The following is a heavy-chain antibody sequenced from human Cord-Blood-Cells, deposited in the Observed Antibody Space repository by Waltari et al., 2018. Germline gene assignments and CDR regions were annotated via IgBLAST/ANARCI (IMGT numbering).Heavy chain of an antibody. J-gene: IGHJ4*02. CDR3: ARAPPPEVLRYFDWLFFDY. CDR1: GGSISSYY. D-gene: IGHD3-9*01. CDR2: IYYSGST. V-gene: IGHV4-59*01. Sequence: QVQLQESGPGLVKPSETLSLTCTVSGGSISSYYWSWIRQPPGKGLEWIGYIYYSGSTNYNPSLKSRVTISVDTSKNQFSLKLSSVTAADTAVYYCARAPPPEVLRYFDWLFFDYWGQGTLVTVSS.